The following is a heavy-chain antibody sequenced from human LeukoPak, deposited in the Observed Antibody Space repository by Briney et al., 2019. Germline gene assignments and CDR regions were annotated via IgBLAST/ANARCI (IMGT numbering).Heavy chain of an antibody. J-gene: IGHJ3*02. CDR1: GFTCSTYG. V-gene: IGHV3-30*02. CDR3: AKAGGSGSYFDAFDI. Sequence: PGGSLRLSCATSGFTCSTYGMHWVRQAPGKGLEWVAFIRYDGSNKYYADSVKGRFTISRDNSKNTLYLQMNSLRPEDTAVHYCAKAGGSGSYFDAFDIWGQGTMVTVSS. CDR2: IRYDGSNK. D-gene: IGHD1-26*01.